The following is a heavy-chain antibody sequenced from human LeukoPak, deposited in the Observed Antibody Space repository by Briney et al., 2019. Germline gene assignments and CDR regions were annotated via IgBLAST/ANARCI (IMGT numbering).Heavy chain of an antibody. CDR1: GGSFSGYY. D-gene: IGHD2-21*01. CDR3: ARAGSSGLLTYFDY. V-gene: IGHV4-34*01. Sequence: SETLSLTCAVYGGSFSGYYWSWIRQPPGKGLEWVGEINHSGSTNYNPSLKRRVTISVDTSKNQFSLKLSSVTAADTAVYYCARAGSSGLLTYFDYWGQGTLVTVSS. J-gene: IGHJ4*02. CDR2: INHSGST.